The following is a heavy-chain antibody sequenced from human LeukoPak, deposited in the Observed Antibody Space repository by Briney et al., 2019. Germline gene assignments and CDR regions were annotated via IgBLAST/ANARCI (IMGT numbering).Heavy chain of an antibody. V-gene: IGHV3-48*03. CDR1: GFTFSSYE. J-gene: IGHJ4*02. Sequence: GGSLRLSCAASGFTFSSYEMNWVRQAPGKGLEWFSYIGSSGSTIYYADSVKGRFTISRDNAKNSLYLQMNSLRAEDTAVYYCARAFLFRGVIIDYWGQGSLVTVSS. CDR2: IGSSGSTI. D-gene: IGHD3-10*01. CDR3: ARAFLFRGVIIDY.